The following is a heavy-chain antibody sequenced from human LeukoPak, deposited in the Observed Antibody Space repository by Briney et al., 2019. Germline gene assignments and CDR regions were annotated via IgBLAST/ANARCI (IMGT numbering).Heavy chain of an antibody. CDR3: ARRSYSARVDDAFDI. J-gene: IGHJ3*02. CDR1: GFTVSSNY. D-gene: IGHD3-10*01. CDR2: IYSGGST. V-gene: IGHV3-66*01. Sequence: GGSLRLSCAASGFTVSSNYMSWVRQAPGKGLEWVSVIYSGGSTYYADSVKGRFTISRDNSKNTLYLQMNSLRAEDTAVYYCARRSYSARVDDAFDIWGQGTMVTVSS.